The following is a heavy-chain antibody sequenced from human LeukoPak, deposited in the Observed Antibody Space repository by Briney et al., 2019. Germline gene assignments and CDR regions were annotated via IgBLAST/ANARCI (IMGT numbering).Heavy chain of an antibody. CDR1: GFTFSSYG. J-gene: IGHJ4*02. CDR2: IRYDGSNK. Sequence: SGGSLRLSCAASGFTFSSYGMHWVRRAPGKGLEWVAFIRYDGSNKYYADSVKGRFTISRDNSKNTLYLQMNSLRAEDTAVYYYTTPLSYWGQGTLVTVSS. V-gene: IGHV3-30*02. CDR3: TTPLSY.